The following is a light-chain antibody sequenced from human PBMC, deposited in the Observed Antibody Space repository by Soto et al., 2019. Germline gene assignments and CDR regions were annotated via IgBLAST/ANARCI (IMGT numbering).Light chain of an antibody. CDR2: GNS. J-gene: IGLJ1*01. CDR1: SSNIGAGYD. V-gene: IGLV1-40*01. Sequence: QPVLTQPPSVSGAPGQRVTISCTGSSSNIGAGYDVHWYQQLPGRAPKVLIYGNSNRPSGVPDRCSGSKSGTSASLAITGLQAEDEADYYCQSYDSSLSSDVFGTGTKLTVL. CDR3: QSYDSSLSSDV.